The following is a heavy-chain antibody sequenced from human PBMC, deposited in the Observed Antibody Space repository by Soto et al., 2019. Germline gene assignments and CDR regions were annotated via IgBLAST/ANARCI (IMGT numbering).Heavy chain of an antibody. V-gene: IGHV4-34*01. D-gene: IGHD3-10*01. J-gene: IGHJ4*02. CDR2: INHSGST. Sequence: PSETLSLTCAVYGGSFSGYYWTWIRQPPGTGLEWIGEINHSGSTNYNPSLKSRVTISVDTSKNQFSLKLTSVTAADTAVYYCARLHGLYGSGSFFDYWGQGTLVTVSS. CDR1: GGSFSGYY. CDR3: ARLHGLYGSGSFFDY.